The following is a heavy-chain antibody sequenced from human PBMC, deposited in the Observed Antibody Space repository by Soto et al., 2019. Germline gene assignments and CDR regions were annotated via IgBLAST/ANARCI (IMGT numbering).Heavy chain of an antibody. J-gene: IGHJ5*02. CDR2: IIPILGIA. CDR1: GGTFSSYT. V-gene: IGHV1-69*02. CDR3: ARASRYCSGGSCYSGYLLDWFDP. Sequence: SVKVSCKASGGTFSSYTISWVRQAPGQGLEWMGRIIPILGIANYAQKFQGRVTITADKSTSTAYMELSSLRSEDTAVYYCARASRYCSGGSCYSGYLLDWFDPWGQGTLVTVSS. D-gene: IGHD2-15*01.